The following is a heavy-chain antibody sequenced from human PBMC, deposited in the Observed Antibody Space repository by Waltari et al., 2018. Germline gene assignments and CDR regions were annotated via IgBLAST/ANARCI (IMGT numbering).Heavy chain of an antibody. Sequence: XLVXSGXGLVXSGGSLRLSCAASGFIFSNYWMPRLRQAPGKGPVWXSQIKXDGSTTRYTDXVEGRFTISRDNARNMLXLQMNSLRXEXTAXYYCAAYSGSWXWGQGTLVTVSS. D-gene: IGHD6-13*01. CDR2: IKXDGSTT. J-gene: IGHJ4*02. CDR1: GFIFSNYW. V-gene: IGHV3-74*01. CDR3: AAYSGSWX.